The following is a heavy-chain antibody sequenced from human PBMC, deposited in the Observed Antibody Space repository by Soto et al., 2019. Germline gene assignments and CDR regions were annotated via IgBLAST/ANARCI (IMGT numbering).Heavy chain of an antibody. V-gene: IGHV4-59*08. CDR1: GGSISSYY. J-gene: IGHJ6*02. D-gene: IGHD3-10*01. Sequence: SETLSHTCTVSGGSISSYYWILIRQTPGKGLEWVGYIFYFGSTNYNPSLKSRVTLSIDTSKNQLSLKLSSVTAADTAVYYCARHELLWFGELQSRYYYYGMDVWGQGTTVTVSS. CDR3: ARHELLWFGELQSRYYYYGMDV. CDR2: IFYFGST.